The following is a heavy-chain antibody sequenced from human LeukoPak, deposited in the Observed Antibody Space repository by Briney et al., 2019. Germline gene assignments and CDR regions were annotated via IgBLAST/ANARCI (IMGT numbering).Heavy chain of an antibody. V-gene: IGHV4-39*07. Sequence: PSETLSLTCTVSSGSISTSNYYWGWVRQPPGKALEWIGNIFYSGSTYYSPSLKSRVTTSLDTSRNQFSLKLSSVTAADTAVYYCARVAVVAAHLRYYYMDVWGKGTTVTISS. CDR3: ARVAVVAAHLRYYYMDV. J-gene: IGHJ6*03. D-gene: IGHD2-15*01. CDR1: SGSISTSNYY. CDR2: IFYSGST.